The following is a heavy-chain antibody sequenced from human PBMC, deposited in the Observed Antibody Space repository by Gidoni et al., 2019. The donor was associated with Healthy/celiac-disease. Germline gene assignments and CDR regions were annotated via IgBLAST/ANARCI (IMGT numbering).Heavy chain of an antibody. D-gene: IGHD5-12*01. V-gene: IGHV4-39*07. CDR2: MYYCGST. Sequence: QLQLQESDPGLVKPSETLSLNCTFSDGPISSSSYYWGLIRHPPGKGLEWIGSMYYCGSTYYHPSLKSRVTISVDTSKNQFSLKLSSVTAADTAVYYCARGEDGYNLPFDYWGQGTLVTVSS. J-gene: IGHJ4*02. CDR3: ARGEDGYNLPFDY. CDR1: DGPISSSSYY.